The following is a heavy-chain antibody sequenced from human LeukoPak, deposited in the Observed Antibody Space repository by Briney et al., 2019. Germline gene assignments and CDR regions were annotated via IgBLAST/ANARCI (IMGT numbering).Heavy chain of an antibody. Sequence: GGSLRLSCAASGFTFSSYAMSWVRQAPGKGLEWVSAISGSGGSTYYADPVKGRFTISRDNSKNTLYLQMNSLRAEDTAVYYCARGKGPRYCSSTSCWEHGFDYWGQGTLVTVSS. CDR3: ARGKGPRYCSSTSCWEHGFDY. CDR2: ISGSGGST. V-gene: IGHV3-23*01. J-gene: IGHJ4*02. CDR1: GFTFSSYA. D-gene: IGHD2-2*01.